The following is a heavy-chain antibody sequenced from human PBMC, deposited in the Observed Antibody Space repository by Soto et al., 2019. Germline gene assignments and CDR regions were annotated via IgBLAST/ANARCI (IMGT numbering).Heavy chain of an antibody. CDR2: IIHSGST. Sequence: SETLSLTCAVHGGSFSAYYWTWIRQPPGKGLEWIGEIIHSGSTNYDPSLKSRVTISVDTSKNQFSLRLNSVTAADAAVYYCAGAFSGSGSYYFDFRGQGTLVTSPQ. CDR3: AGAFSGSGSYYFDF. CDR1: GGSFSAYY. J-gene: IGHJ4*02. D-gene: IGHD3-10*01. V-gene: IGHV4-34*12.